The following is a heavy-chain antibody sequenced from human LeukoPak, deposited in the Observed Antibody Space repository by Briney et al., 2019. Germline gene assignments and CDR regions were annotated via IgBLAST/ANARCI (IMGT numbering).Heavy chain of an antibody. CDR2: ISAYNGNT. CDR1: GYTFTGYG. D-gene: IGHD1-26*01. V-gene: IGHV1-18*01. Sequence: ASVKVSCRASGYTFTGYGISWVRQAPGQGLEGMGWISAYNGNTNYAQKFQGRVTMTTDTSTSTAYMELRSLRSDDTAVYYCAIAKVGATFYYFDYWGQGTLVTVSS. J-gene: IGHJ4*02. CDR3: AIAKVGATFYYFDY.